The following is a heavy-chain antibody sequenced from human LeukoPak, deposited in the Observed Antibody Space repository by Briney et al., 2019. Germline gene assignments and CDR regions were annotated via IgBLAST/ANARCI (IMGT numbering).Heavy chain of an antibody. Sequence: SETLSLTCAVSGGSISSGGYSWSCVRQPPGKGLECIGYIYHSGSTYYNPSLKSRVTISVDRSKNQFSLKLSSVTAADSAVYYCARGGSGFTLDYWGQGTLVTVSS. CDR1: GGSISSGGYS. J-gene: IGHJ4*02. CDR2: IYHSGST. V-gene: IGHV4-30-2*01. CDR3: ARGGSGFTLDY. D-gene: IGHD6-19*01.